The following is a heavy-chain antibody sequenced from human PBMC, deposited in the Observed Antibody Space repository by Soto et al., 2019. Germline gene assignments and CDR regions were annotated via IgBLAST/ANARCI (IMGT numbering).Heavy chain of an antibody. V-gene: IGHV4-59*08. CDR3: ARLGAYYQALDS. CDR1: DGSLSPNY. J-gene: IGHJ4*02. D-gene: IGHD3-22*01. CDR2: IYYAGST. Sequence: QVQLQQSGPGLVKPSETLSLTCTVSDGSLSPNYWSWIRQSPGKGLEWIGYIYYAGSTTYNPSLKSRITXXLXPSQNEVSLKLSSVTAADTAVYYCARLGAYYQALDSWGRGTLVTVSS.